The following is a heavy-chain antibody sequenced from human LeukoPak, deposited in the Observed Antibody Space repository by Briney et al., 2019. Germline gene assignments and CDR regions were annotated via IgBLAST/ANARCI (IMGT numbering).Heavy chain of an antibody. CDR1: GDSVSSNSAA. CDR3: ARDQVGATQYYYYYYGMDV. CDR2: TYYRSKWYN. J-gene: IGHJ6*02. D-gene: IGHD1-26*01. Sequence: SQTLSLTCAISGDSVSSNSAAWNWIRQSPSRGLEWLGSTYYRSKWYNDYAVSVKSRITINPDTSKNQFSLQLNSVTPEDTAVYYCARDQVGATQYYYYYYGMDVWGQGTTVTVSS. V-gene: IGHV6-1*01.